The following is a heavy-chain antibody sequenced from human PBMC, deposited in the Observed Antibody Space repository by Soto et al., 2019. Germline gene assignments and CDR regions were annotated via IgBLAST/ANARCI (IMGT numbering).Heavy chain of an antibody. Sequence: QVQLVQSGAEVKKPGSSVTVSCKASGGTFSSYAISWVRQAPGQGLEWMGGIIPIFGTANYAQKFQGRVTITADESTSTAYMELSSLRSEDTAVYYCAVHIVVVTASHYYYYYYGMDVWGQGTTVTVSS. CDR1: GGTFSSYA. D-gene: IGHD2-21*02. CDR3: AVHIVVVTASHYYYYYYGMDV. CDR2: IIPIFGTA. V-gene: IGHV1-69*01. J-gene: IGHJ6*02.